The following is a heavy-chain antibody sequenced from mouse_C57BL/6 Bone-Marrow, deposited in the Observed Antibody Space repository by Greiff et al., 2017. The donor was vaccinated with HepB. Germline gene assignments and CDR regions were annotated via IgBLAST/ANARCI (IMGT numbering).Heavy chain of an antibody. Sequence: EVQRVESGGGLVKPGGSLKLSCAASGFTFSSYAMSWVRQTPEKRLEWVATISDGGSYTYYPDNVKGRFTISRDNAKNNLYLQMSHLKSEDTAMYYCARDWYYGSSYLYAMDYWGQGTSVTVSS. V-gene: IGHV5-4*01. J-gene: IGHJ4*01. CDR3: ARDWYYGSSYLYAMDY. D-gene: IGHD1-1*01. CDR2: ISDGGSYT. CDR1: GFTFSSYA.